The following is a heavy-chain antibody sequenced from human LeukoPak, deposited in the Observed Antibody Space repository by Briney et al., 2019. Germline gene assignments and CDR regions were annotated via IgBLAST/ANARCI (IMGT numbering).Heavy chain of an antibody. CDR1: GFTFSRFG. J-gene: IGHJ4*02. CDR3: ARDRWYDGSGYIAAFDY. D-gene: IGHD3-22*01. V-gene: IGHV3-33*01. Sequence: PGGSLRLSCEASGFTFSRFGMHWVRQAPGKGLEWVAVIWYDGSNQDYADSVKGRFTISRDNSKNTLYLQVSNLRAEDTAVYYCARDRWYDGSGYIAAFDYWGQGTLVTVS. CDR2: IWYDGSNQ.